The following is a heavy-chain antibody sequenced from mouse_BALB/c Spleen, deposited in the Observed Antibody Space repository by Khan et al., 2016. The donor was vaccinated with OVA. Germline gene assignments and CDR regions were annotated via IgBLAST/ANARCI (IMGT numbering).Heavy chain of an antibody. D-gene: IGHD2-14*01. V-gene: IGHV1-80*01. CDR1: GYAFSSYW. J-gene: IGHJ3*01. CDR2: IYPGDGNT. Sequence: VQLQESGAELVRPGSSVKISCKASGYAFSSYWMNWVKQRPGQGLEWIGQIYPGDGNTHYNGNFKGKATLTADKSSSTAYMQLSSLTSEDSAVYFCARLGYWLAYWGQGTLVTVS. CDR3: ARLGYWLAY.